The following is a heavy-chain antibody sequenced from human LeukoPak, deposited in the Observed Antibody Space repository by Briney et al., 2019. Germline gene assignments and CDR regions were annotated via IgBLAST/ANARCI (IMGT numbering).Heavy chain of an antibody. CDR2: TYYSGST. D-gene: IGHD3-22*01. CDR1: GGSISSGDYY. Sequence: PSETPSLTCTVSGGSISSGDYYWSWIRQPPGKGPEWIGYTYYSGSTYYNPSLKSRATISVDTSKNQFSLKLTSVTAADTAVYYCARPYYYDSRIDPWGQGTLVTVSS. V-gene: IGHV4-30-4*01. CDR3: ARPYYYDSRIDP. J-gene: IGHJ5*02.